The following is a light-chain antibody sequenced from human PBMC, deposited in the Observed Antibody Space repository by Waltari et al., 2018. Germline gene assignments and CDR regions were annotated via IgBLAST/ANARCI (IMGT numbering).Light chain of an antibody. V-gene: IGLV3-25*03. CDR2: RDK. CDR1: KLTKQY. J-gene: IGLJ2*01. CDR3: QSSDSSVTFAV. Sequence: SPDLTQPPSVSVSPGQTATITCIGDKLTKQYVKRYQKRPGQVPVMLIYRDKERPSGIPERFSGSTSGTRATLTIRGAQAEDEAHYYCQSSDSSVTFAVFGGGTKLTVL.